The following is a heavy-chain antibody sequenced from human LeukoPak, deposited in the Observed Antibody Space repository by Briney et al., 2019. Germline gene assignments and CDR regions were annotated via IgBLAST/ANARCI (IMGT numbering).Heavy chain of an antibody. V-gene: IGHV4-59*01. Sequence: SETLSLTCTVSGGYISSYYWSWIRQPPGKGLEWIGYIYYSGSTNYNPSLKSRVTIAVDTSKNQFSLKLSSVTAADTAVYFCAREGYSSGWVLDYWGQGTLVTVSS. CDR1: GGYISSYY. CDR3: AREGYSSGWVLDY. CDR2: IYYSGST. D-gene: IGHD6-19*01. J-gene: IGHJ4*02.